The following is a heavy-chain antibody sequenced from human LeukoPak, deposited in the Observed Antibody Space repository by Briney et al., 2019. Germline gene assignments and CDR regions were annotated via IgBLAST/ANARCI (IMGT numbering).Heavy chain of an antibody. D-gene: IGHD3-22*01. V-gene: IGHV3-74*01. Sequence: GGSLRLSCAASGFTFSNNWMHWVRQAPGKGLVWVSRIKSDGGTNYADSVKGRFTISRDNAKKTVSLQMNSLRPEDTGVYYCARAPSEIGGYYPEYFRHWGQGTLVTVSS. CDR2: IKSDGGT. CDR3: ARAPSEIGGYYPEYFRH. J-gene: IGHJ1*01. CDR1: GFTFSNNW.